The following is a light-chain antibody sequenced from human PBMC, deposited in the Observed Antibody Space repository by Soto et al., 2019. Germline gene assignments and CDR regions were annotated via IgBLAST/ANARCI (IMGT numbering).Light chain of an antibody. V-gene: IGKV1-5*03. CDR1: QSISTW. Sequence: DIQRTQSPSTLSASVGDRVTITCRASQSISTWLAWYQQKPGTAPKLLIYKASSLQSGVPSRFSGSGSGTEFTLTISSLQPDDVATYYCQQYHTYSRTFGQGTKVEIK. CDR2: KAS. J-gene: IGKJ1*01. CDR3: QQYHTYSRT.